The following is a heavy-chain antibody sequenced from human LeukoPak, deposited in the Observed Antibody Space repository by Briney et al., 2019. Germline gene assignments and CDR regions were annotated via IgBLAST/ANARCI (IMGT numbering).Heavy chain of an antibody. V-gene: IGHV3-74*01. J-gene: IGHJ4*02. CDR2: INSDGSTT. D-gene: IGHD3-22*01. CDR1: GFTFSRYW. Sequence: GGSLRLSCAASGFTFSRYWMHWVRQPPGKGLVWVSRINSDGSTTSYADSVKGRFTISRDNAKNTLYLQMNSLRAEDTAGYYCASQYYYDSSGHYREHDYWGQGTLVTVSS. CDR3: ASQYYYDSSGHYREHDY.